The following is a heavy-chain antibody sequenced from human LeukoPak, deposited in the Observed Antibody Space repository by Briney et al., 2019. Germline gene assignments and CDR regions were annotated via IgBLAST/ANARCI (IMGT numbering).Heavy chain of an antibody. V-gene: IGHV3-30*04. D-gene: IGHD1-14*01. Sequence: PGGSLRLSCAASGFTFSSYAMHWVRQAPGKGLEWVAVISYDGSNKYYAASVKGRFTISRDNSKNTLYLQMNSLRVEDTAVYYCAKKYNTGLDPWGQGTLVTVSS. CDR3: AKKYNTGLDP. CDR2: ISYDGSNK. J-gene: IGHJ5*02. CDR1: GFTFSSYA.